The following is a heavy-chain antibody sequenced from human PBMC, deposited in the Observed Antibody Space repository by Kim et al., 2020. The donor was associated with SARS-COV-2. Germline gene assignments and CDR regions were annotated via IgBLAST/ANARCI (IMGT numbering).Heavy chain of an antibody. CDR2: IIPILGIA. J-gene: IGHJ6*02. CDR1: GGTFSSYA. CDR3: AQRGRSGYYQNGMDV. Sequence: SVKVSCKASGGTFSSYAISWVRQAPGQGLEWMGRIIPILGIANYAQKFQGRVTITADKSTSTAYMELSSLRSEDTAVYYCAQRGRSGYYQNGMDVWGQGTTVTVSS. D-gene: IGHD3-22*01. V-gene: IGHV1-69*04.